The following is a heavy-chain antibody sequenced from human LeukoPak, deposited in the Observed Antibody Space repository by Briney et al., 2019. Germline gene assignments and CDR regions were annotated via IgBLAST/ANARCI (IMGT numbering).Heavy chain of an antibody. J-gene: IGHJ5*02. Sequence: PSETLSLTCTVSGGTISSSSYYWGWLRQPPGKGLEWIGSIYYSGSTYYNPSLKSRVTISVDTSKNQFSLKLSSVTAADTAVYYCARLYDFWSGSTPNWFDPWGQGTLVTVSS. CDR2: IYYSGST. CDR1: GGTISSSSYY. D-gene: IGHD3-3*01. V-gene: IGHV4-39*01. CDR3: ARLYDFWSGSTPNWFDP.